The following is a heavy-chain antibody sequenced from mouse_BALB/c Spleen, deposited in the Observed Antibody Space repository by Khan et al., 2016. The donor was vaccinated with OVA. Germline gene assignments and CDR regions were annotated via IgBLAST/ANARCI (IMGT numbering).Heavy chain of an antibody. D-gene: IGHD2-3*01. CDR3: ARDGSRYNYAMDY. CDR1: GYSITSDYA. J-gene: IGHJ4*01. V-gene: IGHV3-2*02. CDR2: INYSGSA. Sequence: EVKLLESGPGLVKPSQSLSLTCTVTGYSITSDYAWNWIRQFPGNKLEWMGYINYSGSANSHPALKSRISITRDTSKNQFFLQLNSVTTADSATYYCARDGSRYNYAMDYWGQGTSVTVSS.